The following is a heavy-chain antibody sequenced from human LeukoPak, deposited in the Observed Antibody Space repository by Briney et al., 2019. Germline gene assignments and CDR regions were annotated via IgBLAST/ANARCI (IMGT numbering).Heavy chain of an antibody. CDR3: ARDHGEDAFDI. Sequence: PSETLSLTCTVSGGSISSYYWSWIRQPPGKGLEWIGYIYYSGSTNYNPSPKSRVTISVDTSKNQFSLKLSSVTAADTAVYYCARDHGEDAFDIWGQGTMVTVSS. CDR1: GGSISSYY. V-gene: IGHV4-59*08. J-gene: IGHJ3*02. D-gene: IGHD4-17*01. CDR2: IYYSGST.